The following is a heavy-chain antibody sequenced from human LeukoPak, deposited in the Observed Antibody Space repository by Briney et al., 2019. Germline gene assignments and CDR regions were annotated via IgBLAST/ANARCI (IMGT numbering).Heavy chain of an antibody. J-gene: IGHJ5*02. CDR2: INPNSGGT. D-gene: IGHD3-10*01. V-gene: IGHV1-2*06. CDR1: GYTFTGYY. Sequence: GASVKVSCXASGYTFTGYYMHWVRQAPGQGLEWMGRINPNSGGTNYAQKFQGRVTMTRDTSISTAYMELSRLRSDDTAVYYCARIFGSGSYDWFDPWGQGTLVTVSS. CDR3: ARIFGSGSYDWFDP.